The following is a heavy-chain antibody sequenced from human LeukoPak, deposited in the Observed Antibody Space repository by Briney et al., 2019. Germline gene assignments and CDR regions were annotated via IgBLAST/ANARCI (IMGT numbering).Heavy chain of an antibody. J-gene: IGHJ6*02. Sequence: GGSLRLSCVASRSFSDHYMDWDRQAPGKGLEWIGRTKNRGESHITQYAASVNGRFTASRDDSKNSLYLQMNNLKTEDTAVYYCARDTDTAMDVWGQGTTVTVSS. CDR2: TKNRGESHIT. CDR3: ARDTDTAMDV. CDR1: RSFSDHY. V-gene: IGHV3-72*01.